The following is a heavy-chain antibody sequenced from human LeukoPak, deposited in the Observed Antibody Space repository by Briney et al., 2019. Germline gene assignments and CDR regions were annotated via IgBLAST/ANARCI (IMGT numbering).Heavy chain of an antibody. CDR1: GYTFTSYG. CDR2: ISAYNGNT. V-gene: IGHV1-18*01. Sequence: GASVKVSCKASGYTFTSYGISWVRQAPGQGLEWMGWISAYNGNTNYAQRLQGRVTMTTDTSTSTAYMELRSLRSDDTAVYYCARAPLGYGDFHHFDYWGQGTLVTVSS. J-gene: IGHJ4*02. D-gene: IGHD4-17*01. CDR3: ARAPLGYGDFHHFDY.